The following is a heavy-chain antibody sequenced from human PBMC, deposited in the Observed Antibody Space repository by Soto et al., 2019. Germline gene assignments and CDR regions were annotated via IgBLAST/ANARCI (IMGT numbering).Heavy chain of an antibody. J-gene: IGHJ4*02. D-gene: IGHD6-19*01. CDR1: GYTFTSYA. Sequence: QVQLVQSGAEVKKPGASVKVSGKASGYTFTSYAMHWVRQAPGQRLEWMGWINAGNGNTKYSQKFQGRVTITRDTSASTAYMELSSLRSEDTAVYYCARVVGIAVDDYWGQGTLVTVSS. V-gene: IGHV1-3*01. CDR3: ARVVGIAVDDY. CDR2: INAGNGNT.